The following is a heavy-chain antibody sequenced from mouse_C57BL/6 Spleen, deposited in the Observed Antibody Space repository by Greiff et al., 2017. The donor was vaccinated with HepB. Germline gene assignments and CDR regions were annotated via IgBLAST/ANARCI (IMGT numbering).Heavy chain of an antibody. D-gene: IGHD1-1*01. CDR1: GYSFTGYY. CDR2: INPSTGGT. V-gene: IGHV1-42*01. Sequence: VQLKQSGPELVKPGASVKISCKASGYSFTGYYMNWVKQSPEKSLEWIGEINPSTGGTTYNQKFKAKATLTVDKSSSTAYMQLKSLTSEDSAVYYCARIGDYGSSYAMDYWGQGTSVTVSS. J-gene: IGHJ4*01. CDR3: ARIGDYGSSYAMDY.